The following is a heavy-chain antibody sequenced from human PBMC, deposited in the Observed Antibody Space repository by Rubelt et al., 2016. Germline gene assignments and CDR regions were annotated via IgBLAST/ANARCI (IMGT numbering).Heavy chain of an antibody. J-gene: IGHJ5*02. CDR3: TTAHYDFWSGQTPENWFDP. V-gene: IGHV3-15*01. Sequence: QAPGKGLEWVGRIKSKTDGGTTDYAAPVKGRFTISRDDSKNTLYLQMNSLKTEDTAVYYCTTAHYDFWSGQTPENWFDPWGQGTLVTVSS. CDR2: IKSKTDGGTT. D-gene: IGHD3-3*01.